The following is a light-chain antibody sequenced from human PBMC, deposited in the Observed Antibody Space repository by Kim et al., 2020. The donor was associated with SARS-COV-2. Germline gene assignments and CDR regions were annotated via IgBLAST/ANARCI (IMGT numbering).Light chain of an antibody. CDR1: RSDVRGYNY. J-gene: IGLJ3*02. Sequence: GHSVTSSCTGTRSDVRGYNYDPCYEHRPAKAPETMIYDVSKRPSGVPDRFSGSKSGNTASLTISGLQAEDEADYYCCSYAGSYTWVFGGGTQLTVL. V-gene: IGLV2-11*01. CDR2: DVS. CDR3: CSYAGSYTWV.